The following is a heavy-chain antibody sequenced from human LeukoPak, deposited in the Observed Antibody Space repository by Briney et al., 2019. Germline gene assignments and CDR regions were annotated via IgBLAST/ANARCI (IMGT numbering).Heavy chain of an antibody. CDR1: GYSFTSYW. CDR3: ASPYAGYCSSTSCYNTNDAFDI. D-gene: IGHD2-2*01. Sequence: GESLKISCKGSGYSFTSYWIGWVRQMPGKGLEWMGIIYPGDSDTRYSPSFQGQVTISADKSISTAYLQWSSLKASDTAMYYCASPYAGYCSSTSCYNTNDAFDIWGQGTMVTVSS. J-gene: IGHJ3*02. CDR2: IYPGDSDT. V-gene: IGHV5-51*01.